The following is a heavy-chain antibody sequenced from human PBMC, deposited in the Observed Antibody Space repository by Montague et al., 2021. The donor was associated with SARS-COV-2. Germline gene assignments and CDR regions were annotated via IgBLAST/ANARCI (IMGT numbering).Heavy chain of an antibody. CDR3: ARVRYYGSGTSLGMDV. CDR2: INHSGGT. Sequence: SETLSLTCAVYGGSFSGYYWSWIRQPPGKGLEWIGEINHSGGTNYNPSLKSRVTISVDTSKNQFSPKLSSVTAADTAVYYCARVRYYGSGTSLGMDVWGQGTTVTVSS. D-gene: IGHD3-10*01. CDR1: GGSFSGYY. J-gene: IGHJ6*02. V-gene: IGHV4-34*01.